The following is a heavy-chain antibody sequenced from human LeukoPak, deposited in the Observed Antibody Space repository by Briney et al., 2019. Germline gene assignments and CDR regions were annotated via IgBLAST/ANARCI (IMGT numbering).Heavy chain of an antibody. Sequence: PSETLSLTCTVSGDSIRNYFWSWIRQAPGKGLEWIGYISSRGATMYNPSLESRLSFSVDTSKNQFSLMLRSVTTVDTAVYYCARGALLNVFEYWGPGSLVSVSS. J-gene: IGHJ4*02. CDR2: ISSRGAT. CDR3: ARGALLNVFEY. V-gene: IGHV4-59*01. CDR1: GDSIRNYF. D-gene: IGHD1-1*01.